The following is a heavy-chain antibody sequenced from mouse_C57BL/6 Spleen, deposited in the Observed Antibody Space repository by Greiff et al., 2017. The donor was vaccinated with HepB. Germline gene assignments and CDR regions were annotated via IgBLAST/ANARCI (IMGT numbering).Heavy chain of an antibody. Sequence: QVQLQQSGPELVKPGASVKISCKASGYAFSSSWMNWVKQRPGKGLEWIGRIYPGDGDTNYNGKFKGKATLTADKSSSTAYMQLSSLTSEDSAVYFCSRTSSGYVIFDYWGQGTTLTVSS. CDR2: IYPGDGDT. V-gene: IGHV1-82*01. CDR1: GYAFSSSW. D-gene: IGHD3-2*02. CDR3: SRTSSGYVIFDY. J-gene: IGHJ2*01.